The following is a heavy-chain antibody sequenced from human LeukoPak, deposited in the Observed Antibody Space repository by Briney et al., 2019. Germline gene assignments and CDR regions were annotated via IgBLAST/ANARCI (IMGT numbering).Heavy chain of an antibody. CDR1: GYTFTSYG. V-gene: IGHV1-18*01. CDR3: ARAHRITMVRGVIGPPNYFDY. CDR2: ISAYNGNT. D-gene: IGHD3-10*01. Sequence: ASVKVSCKASGYTFTSYGISWVRQAPGQGLEWMGWISAYNGNTNYAQKLQGRVTMTTDTSTSTAYMERRSLRSDDTAVYYCARAHRITMVRGVIGPPNYFDYWGQGTLVTVSS. J-gene: IGHJ4*02.